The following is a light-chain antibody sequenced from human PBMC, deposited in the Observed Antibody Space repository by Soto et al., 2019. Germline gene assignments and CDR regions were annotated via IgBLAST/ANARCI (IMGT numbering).Light chain of an antibody. Sequence: DIQMTQSPSPVSSSLVDRFXXTCRASQSISTWSAWYQQKPGKAPNLLIYDASTLESGVPSRFSGSGSGTEFTLSISSLQPDDFGTYYCQQYDEHSITFGQGTRLEIK. CDR1: QSISTW. J-gene: IGKJ5*01. CDR2: DAS. V-gene: IGKV1-5*01. CDR3: QQYDEHSIT.